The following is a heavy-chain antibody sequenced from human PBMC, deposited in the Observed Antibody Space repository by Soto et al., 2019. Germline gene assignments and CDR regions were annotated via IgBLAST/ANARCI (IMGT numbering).Heavy chain of an antibody. J-gene: IGHJ4*02. CDR2: IYYSGST. D-gene: IGHD3-10*02. V-gene: IGHV4-59*08. CDR1: GGSISSYS. CDR3: ARHSRNVGSVFDY. Sequence: LSLTCTVSGGSISSYSWSWIRQPPGKGLEWIGYIYYSGSTNYNPSLKSRVTISVDTSKNQFSLKLSSVTAADTAVYYCARHSRNVGSVFDYWRKGTLVPVS.